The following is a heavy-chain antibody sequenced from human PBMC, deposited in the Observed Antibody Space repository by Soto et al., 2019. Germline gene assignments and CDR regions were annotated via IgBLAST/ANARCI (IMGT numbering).Heavy chain of an antibody. CDR2: IYYSGNT. Sequence: PSETLSLTCTVSRDTINSFDKYWNWIRQHPGKGLEWIGYIYYSGNTYYNPSLKSRVLISIDTSNNQFSLKLSSVSAADTALYYCAKNGGSALFGNWFDPWGQVSLVTASS. D-gene: IGHD3-16*01. J-gene: IGHJ5*02. CDR3: AKNGGSALFGNWFDP. V-gene: IGHV4-31*03. CDR1: RDTINSFDKY.